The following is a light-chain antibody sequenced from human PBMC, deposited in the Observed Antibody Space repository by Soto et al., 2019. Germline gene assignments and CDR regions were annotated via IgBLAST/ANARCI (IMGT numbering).Light chain of an antibody. J-gene: IGKJ1*01. CDR2: RAS. CDR3: QQYGGSPPT. CDR1: QTITSSY. Sequence: IVLTQSPGTLSLSPGERATLTCRASQTITSSYLAWYQQKPGQSPRLLIWRASNRDTGIPDRFSGSGSGTDCTLTIRRLEPEDFAVYYCQQYGGSPPTFGQGTKVDIK. V-gene: IGKV3-20*01.